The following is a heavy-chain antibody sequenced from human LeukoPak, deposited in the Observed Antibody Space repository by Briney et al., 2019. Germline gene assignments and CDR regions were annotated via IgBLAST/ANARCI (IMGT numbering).Heavy chain of an antibody. V-gene: IGHV4-34*01. J-gene: IGHJ6*02. CDR1: GGSFSGYY. CDR2: INHSGST. CDR3: ARGGHIVVVPAAVAQSDYYYGMDV. Sequence: KPSETLSLTCTVSGGSFSGYYWSWIRQPPGKGLEWIGEINHSGSTNYNPSLKSRVTISVDTSKNQFSLKLSSVTAADTAVYYCARGGHIVVVPAAVAQSDYYYGMDVWGQGTTVTVSS. D-gene: IGHD2-2*01.